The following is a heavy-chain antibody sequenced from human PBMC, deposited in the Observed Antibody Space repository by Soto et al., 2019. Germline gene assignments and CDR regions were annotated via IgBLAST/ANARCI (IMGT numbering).Heavy chain of an antibody. CDR2: INAGNGNT. Sequence: QVQLVQSGAEEKKPGASGKVSCKASAYTFTSYAMHRVRQAPGQRLAWMGWINAGNGNTKYSQKFYGRVTITRDTAASTANMERSSLRSEDNAVYYCASVGEPMDYWGQGTLVTVSS. D-gene: IGHD2-21*01. V-gene: IGHV1-3*05. CDR1: AYTFTSYA. J-gene: IGHJ4*02. CDR3: ASVGEPMDY.